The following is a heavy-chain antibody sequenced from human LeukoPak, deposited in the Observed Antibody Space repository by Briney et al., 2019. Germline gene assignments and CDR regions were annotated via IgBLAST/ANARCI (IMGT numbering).Heavy chain of an antibody. J-gene: IGHJ4*02. D-gene: IGHD3-10*01. CDR2: ISGSGGST. CDR3: AKDVYGSGSYTFDY. V-gene: IGHV3-23*01. CDR1: GFTFSSYW. Sequence: QPGGSLRLSCAASGFTFSSYWMSWVRQAPGKGLEWVSAISGSGGSTYYADSVKGRFTISRDNSKNTLYLQMNSLRAEDTAVYYCAKDVYGSGSYTFDYWGQGTLVTVSS.